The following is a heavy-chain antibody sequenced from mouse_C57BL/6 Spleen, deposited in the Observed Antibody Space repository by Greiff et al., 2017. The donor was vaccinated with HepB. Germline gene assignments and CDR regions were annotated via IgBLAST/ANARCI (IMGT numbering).Heavy chain of an antibody. D-gene: IGHD2-3*01. V-gene: IGHV1-42*01. Sequence: EVQLQQSGPELVKPGASVKISCKASGYSFTGYYMNWVKQSPEKSLEWIGEINPSTGGTTYNQKFKAKATLTVDKSSSTAYMQLKSLTSEDSAVYYCAPSYIYDGSEFAYWGQGTLVTVSA. CDR2: INPSTGGT. CDR3: APSYIYDGSEFAY. CDR1: GYSFTGYY. J-gene: IGHJ3*01.